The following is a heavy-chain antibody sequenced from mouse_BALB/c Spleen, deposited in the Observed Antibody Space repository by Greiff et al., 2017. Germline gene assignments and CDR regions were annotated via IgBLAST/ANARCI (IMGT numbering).Heavy chain of an antibody. D-gene: IGHD2-14*01. Sequence: VQLKESGPELVKPGASVKISCKASGYTFTDYNMHWVKQSHGKSLEWIGYIYPYNGDTSYNQKFKGKAKLTAVTSASTAYMELSSLTNEDSAVYYCTRSHYRYDGHFDYWGQGTTLTVSS. CDR1: GYTFTDYN. J-gene: IGHJ2*01. V-gene: IGHV1S29*02. CDR2: IYPYNGDT. CDR3: TRSHYRYDGHFDY.